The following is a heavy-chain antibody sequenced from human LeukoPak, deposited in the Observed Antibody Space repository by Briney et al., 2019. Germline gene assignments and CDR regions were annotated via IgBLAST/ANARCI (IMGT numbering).Heavy chain of an antibody. V-gene: IGHV1-46*01. Sequence: ASVKVSCKASGFTFTNYYMHWVRQAPGQGLEWMGLINPSGLSTQYAQKFQGRVTMTRDTSTSTVHMELSSLRSDDTAVYYCARDRTYYYDSSGYLFDYWGQGTLVTVSS. CDR1: GFTFTNYY. CDR2: INPSGLST. D-gene: IGHD3-22*01. CDR3: ARDRTYYYDSSGYLFDY. J-gene: IGHJ4*02.